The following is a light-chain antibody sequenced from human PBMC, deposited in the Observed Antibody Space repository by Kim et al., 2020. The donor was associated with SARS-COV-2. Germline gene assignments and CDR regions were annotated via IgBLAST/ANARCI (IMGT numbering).Light chain of an antibody. J-gene: IGKJ2*01. CDR2: GAS. Sequence: GRATLGGRAGGLVPGAYLAWYQHRAGRAPRLRSYGASSRATGIPDRFSGSGSGTDFTLTISGLEPEDFAVYYCQQYGYSPPVHVYTFGQGTKLEI. CDR1: GLVPGAY. V-gene: IGKV3-20*01. CDR3: QQYGYSPPVHVYT.